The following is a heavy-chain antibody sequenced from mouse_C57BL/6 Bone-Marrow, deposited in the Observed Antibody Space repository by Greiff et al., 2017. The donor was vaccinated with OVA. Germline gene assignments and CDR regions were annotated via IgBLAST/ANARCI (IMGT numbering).Heavy chain of an antibody. J-gene: IGHJ3*01. CDR3: TPYGNLPWFAY. CDR2: IRLKSDNYAT. CDR1: GFTFSNYW. Sequence: EVKLVESGGGLVQPGGSMKLSCVASGFTFSNYWMNWVRQSPEKGLEWVAQIRLKSDNYATHYAESVKGRFTISRDDSKSSVYLQMSNLRAEDTGIYYCTPYGNLPWFAYWGQGTLVTVSA. D-gene: IGHD2-1*01. V-gene: IGHV6-3*01.